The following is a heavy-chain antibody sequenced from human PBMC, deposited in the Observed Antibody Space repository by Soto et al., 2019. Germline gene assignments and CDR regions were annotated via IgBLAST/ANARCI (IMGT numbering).Heavy chain of an antibody. CDR1: GFTFSSYD. Sequence: EVQLVEPGGGLVQPGGSLRHSCAASGFTFSSYDMHWVRQATGKGLEWVSTIGTAGDTYYPGSVKGRFTISRENAKNSLYLQMNSLRAGDTAVYYCARGVTMVRGVIIDWFDPWGQGTLVTVSS. CDR3: ARGVTMVRGVIIDWFDP. D-gene: IGHD3-10*01. J-gene: IGHJ5*02. CDR2: IGTAGDT. V-gene: IGHV3-13*04.